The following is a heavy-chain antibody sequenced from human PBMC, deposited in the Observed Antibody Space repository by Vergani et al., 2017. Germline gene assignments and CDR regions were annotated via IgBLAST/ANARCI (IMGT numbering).Heavy chain of an antibody. D-gene: IGHD2-2*01. Sequence: QLQLQESGPGLVKPSETLSLTCAVYGGSFSGYYWSWIRQPPGKGLEWIGEINHSGSTNYNPSLKSRVTISVDTSKNQFSLKLSSVTAADTAVYYCARGRSTFDYWGQGTLVTVSS. CDR2: INHSGST. J-gene: IGHJ4*02. V-gene: IGHV4-34*01. CDR1: GGSFSGYY. CDR3: ARGRSTFDY.